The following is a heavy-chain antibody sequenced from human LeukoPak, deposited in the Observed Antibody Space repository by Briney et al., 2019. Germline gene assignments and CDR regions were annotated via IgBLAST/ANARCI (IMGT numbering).Heavy chain of an antibody. D-gene: IGHD3-10*01. J-gene: IGHJ4*02. Sequence: GGSLRLSCAASGFTVSSNYMSWVRQAPGKGLEWVSVIYSGGTTSYADSVKGRFTISRDNSKNTLYLQINSLRAEDTAVYYCARVSSYGSGSYYHYYFDYWGQGTLVAVSS. CDR1: GFTVSSNY. V-gene: IGHV3-53*01. CDR2: IYSGGTT. CDR3: ARVSSYGSGSYYHYYFDY.